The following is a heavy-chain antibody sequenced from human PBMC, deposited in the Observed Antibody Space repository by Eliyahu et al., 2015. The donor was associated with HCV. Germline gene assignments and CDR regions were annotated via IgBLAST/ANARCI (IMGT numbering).Heavy chain of an antibody. CDR1: GFTFSSYW. CDR3: ARMGSTVTVG. Sequence: EVQLVESGGGLVQPGGSLRLSCAXSGFTFSSYWMSWVRQAPGKGLEWVANINQDGSEKXYVDSVQGRFTISRDNAKISLYLQMNSLRVEDTAVYYCARMGSTVTVGWGQGTLVTVSS. D-gene: IGHD1-26*01. V-gene: IGHV3-7*01. CDR2: INQDGSEK. J-gene: IGHJ4*02.